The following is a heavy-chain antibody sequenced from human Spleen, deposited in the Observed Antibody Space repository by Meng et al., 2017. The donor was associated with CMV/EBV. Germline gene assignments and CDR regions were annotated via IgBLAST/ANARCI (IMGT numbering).Heavy chain of an antibody. D-gene: IGHD3-3*01. CDR3: ARVGSSGYLVGAFDI. V-gene: IGHV3-30-3*01. CDR1: GFTFSSYA. Sequence: GESLKISCAASGFTFSSYAMHWVRQAPGQGLEWVAVISYDGSNKYYADSVKGRFTISRDNSKNTLYLQMNSLRAEDTDVYYCARVGSSGYLVGAFDIWGQGTMVTVSS. J-gene: IGHJ3*02. CDR2: ISYDGSNK.